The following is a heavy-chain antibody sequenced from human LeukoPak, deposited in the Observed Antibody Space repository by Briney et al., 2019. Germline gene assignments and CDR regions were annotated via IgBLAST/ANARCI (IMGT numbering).Heavy chain of an antibody. D-gene: IGHD7-27*01. CDR1: GFTFSNYI. Sequence: GGSLRLSCAASGFTFSNYIMTWVRQAPGKGLEWVSVINTGGDTTYYADSVKGRFTISRDNSKNSLYLQMNSLRAEDTALYYCAKAVTGDDAFDIWGQGTMVTVSS. V-gene: IGHV3-23*01. CDR2: INTGGDTT. CDR3: AKAVTGDDAFDI. J-gene: IGHJ3*02.